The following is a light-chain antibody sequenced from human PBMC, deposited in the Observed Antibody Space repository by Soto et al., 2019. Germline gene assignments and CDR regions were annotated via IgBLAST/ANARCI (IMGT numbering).Light chain of an antibody. CDR2: SNN. CDR1: SSNVGSDH. Sequence: SVLTQPPSASGTPGQRITISCSGSSSNVGSDHVYWYQQVPGTAPRLLVYSNNQRPSGVPDRFSASKSGTSASLAISGLRSEDEAHYYCAARDDRLNRHVFGNGTKVTV. CDR3: AARDDRLNRHV. V-gene: IGLV1-47*02. J-gene: IGLJ1*01.